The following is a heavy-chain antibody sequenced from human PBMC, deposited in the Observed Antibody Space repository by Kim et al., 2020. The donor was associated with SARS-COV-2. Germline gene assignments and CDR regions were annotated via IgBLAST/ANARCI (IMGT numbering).Heavy chain of an antibody. CDR2: IYYSGST. D-gene: IGHD7-27*01. CDR1: GGSISSSSYY. CDR3: ARRPQTWGPMDWFDP. J-gene: IGHJ5*02. Sequence: SETLSLTCTVSGGSISSSSYYWGWIRQPPGKGLEWIGSIYYSGSTYYNPSLKSRVTISVDTSKNQFSLKLSSVTAADTAVYYCARRPQTWGPMDWFDPWGQGTLVTVSS. V-gene: IGHV4-39*01.